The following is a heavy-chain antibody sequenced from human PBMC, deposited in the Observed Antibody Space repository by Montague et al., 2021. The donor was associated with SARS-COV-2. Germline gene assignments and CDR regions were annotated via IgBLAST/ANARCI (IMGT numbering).Heavy chain of an antibody. CDR3: ARALAELRYFDWYHYYFDY. D-gene: IGHD3-9*01. Sequence: SETLSLTCAVYGGSFSGYYCSWIRLPPRKGLEWKGEINHSGSTNYNPSLTIRVTITVDTYKNQFSLKLSPVTAADTAVYYCARALAELRYFDWYHYYFDYWGQGTLVTASS. CDR2: INHSGST. J-gene: IGHJ4*02. V-gene: IGHV4-34*01. CDR1: GGSFSGYY.